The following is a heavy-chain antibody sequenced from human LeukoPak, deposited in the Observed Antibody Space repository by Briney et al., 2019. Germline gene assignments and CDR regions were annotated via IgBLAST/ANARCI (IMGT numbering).Heavy chain of an antibody. V-gene: IGHV3-49*04. J-gene: IGHJ4*02. CDR1: GFIFGDYN. Sequence: PGGSLRLSCTTSGFIFGDYNMNLVRQAPGKELEWVGYIRAKIHDGTTDFAASVKGRFTISRDDSKSIAYLQMTSLKSEDTAVYYCSRGQKDPYGPEFDYWGQGTLVTVSS. CDR2: IRAKIHDGTT. D-gene: IGHD3-10*01. CDR3: SRGQKDPYGPEFDY.